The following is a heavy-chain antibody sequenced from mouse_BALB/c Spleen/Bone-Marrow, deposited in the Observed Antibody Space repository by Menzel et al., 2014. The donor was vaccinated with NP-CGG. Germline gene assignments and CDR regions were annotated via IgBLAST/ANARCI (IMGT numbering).Heavy chain of an antibody. Sequence: QVTLKECGVELVKPGASVKLSCKASGNTFXSYDINWVRQRPEQGLEWIGWIFPGDSTTKYNEKFKGKATLSTDKSSSTVHMQLSRLTSEDSAVYFCVRSRLRDWYFDVWGARTTVTISS. CDR3: VRSRLRDWYFDV. CDR2: IFPGDSTT. V-gene: IGHV1-85*01. J-gene: IGHJ1*01. CDR1: GNTFXSYD. D-gene: IGHD1-2*01.